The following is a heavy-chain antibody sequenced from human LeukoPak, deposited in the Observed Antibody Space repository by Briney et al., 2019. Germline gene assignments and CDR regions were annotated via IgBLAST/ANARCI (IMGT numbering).Heavy chain of an antibody. CDR1: GFTFSNYA. CDR2: ISGSGGST. J-gene: IGHJ6*02. CDR3: AKGPPLRWFGERSSSGMDV. Sequence: GGSLRLSCVPSGFTFSNYAMSWVRQAPGKGLEWVSTISGSGGSTYYTDSVKGRFTISRDNSKNTLYLQMNSLRAEDTAVYYCAKGPPLRWFGERSSSGMDVWGQGTTVTVSS. V-gene: IGHV3-23*01. D-gene: IGHD3-10*01.